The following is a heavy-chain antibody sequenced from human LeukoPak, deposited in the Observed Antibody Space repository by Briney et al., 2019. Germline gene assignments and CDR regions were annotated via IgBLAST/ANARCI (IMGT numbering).Heavy chain of an antibody. CDR3: ARDRGVRGEMDS. CDR2: ILHSGST. CDR1: GYSIRSAYY. V-gene: IGHV4-38-2*02. Sequence: SETLSLTCAVSGYSIRSAYYLGWIRQPPGKGLEWIGSILHSGSTYYNPSLKSRVTISVDTSKNHFSLKLTSVTAADTAVYYCARDRGVRGEMDSWGQGTLVTVTS. J-gene: IGHJ4*02. D-gene: IGHD3-10*01.